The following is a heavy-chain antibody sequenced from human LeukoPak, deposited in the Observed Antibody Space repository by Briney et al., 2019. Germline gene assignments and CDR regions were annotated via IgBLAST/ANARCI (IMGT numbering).Heavy chain of an antibody. CDR2: ISWNSGNI. CDR1: GFTFADCA. Sequence: GGSLRLSCTASGFTFADCAMHWVRQAPGKGLEWVSGISWNSGNIHYADSVKGRFTISRDNSKNTLYLQMNSLRAEDTAVYYCAREDIVVVPAVAGAFYYSYYMDVWGKGTTVTVSS. D-gene: IGHD2-2*01. CDR3: AREDIVVVPAVAGAFYYSYYMDV. V-gene: IGHV3-9*01. J-gene: IGHJ6*03.